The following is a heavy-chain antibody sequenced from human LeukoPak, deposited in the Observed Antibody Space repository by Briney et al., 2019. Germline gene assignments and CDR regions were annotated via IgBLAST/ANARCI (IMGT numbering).Heavy chain of an antibody. Sequence: PGGSLRLSCAASGFTFSSYDMPWVRQATGKGLEWVSAIGTTGDTYYPGSVKGRFTISRENAKNSLYLQMNSLRAGDTAVYYCARGDFGGTFDYWGQGTLVTVSS. J-gene: IGHJ4*02. CDR1: GFTFSSYD. CDR2: IGTTGDT. D-gene: IGHD3-16*01. CDR3: ARGDFGGTFDY. V-gene: IGHV3-13*01.